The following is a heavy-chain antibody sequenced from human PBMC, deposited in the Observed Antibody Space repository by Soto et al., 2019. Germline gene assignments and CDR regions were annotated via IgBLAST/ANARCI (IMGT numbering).Heavy chain of an antibody. J-gene: IGHJ5*02. Sequence: QVQLVESGGGVVQPGRSLRLSCAASGFTFSSYGMHWVRQAPGKGLEWVAVISYDEINKYYADSVKGRFTISRDYSKNTLDLQMNSLRAEDTAVYYCAKDARIAAAMAALYNWFDTWGKGTLVTVSS. D-gene: IGHD6-13*01. CDR2: ISYDEINK. CDR3: AKDARIAAAMAALYNWFDT. V-gene: IGHV3-30*18. CDR1: GFTFSSYG.